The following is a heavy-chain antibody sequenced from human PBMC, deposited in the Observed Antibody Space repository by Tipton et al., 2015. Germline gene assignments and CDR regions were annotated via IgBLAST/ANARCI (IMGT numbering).Heavy chain of an antibody. CDR3: ARFNRNLHAFDF. D-gene: IGHD2/OR15-2a*01. CDR1: GFTFSSYV. Sequence: SLRLSCEASGFTFSSYVMNWVRQAPGKGLEWVASVEYDGEKKFYGGSVKGRFTVSRDNSQDTLYLHMNSLRAEDTALYYCARFNRNLHAFDFWGQGTMVTVSS. CDR2: VEYDGEKK. J-gene: IGHJ3*01. V-gene: IGHV3-33*05.